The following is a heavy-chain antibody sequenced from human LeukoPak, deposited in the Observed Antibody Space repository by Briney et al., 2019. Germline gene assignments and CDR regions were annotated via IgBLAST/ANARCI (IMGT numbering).Heavy chain of an antibody. V-gene: IGHV3-30*03. CDR1: GFTFSSYG. CDR2: ISYDGSNK. Sequence: GGSLRPSCAASGFTFSSYGMHWVRQAPGKGLEWVAVISYDGSNKYYADSVKGRFTISRDNSKNTLYLQMNSLRAEDTAVYYCALDTAMPHWGQGTLVTVSS. CDR3: ALDTAMPH. J-gene: IGHJ4*02. D-gene: IGHD5-18*01.